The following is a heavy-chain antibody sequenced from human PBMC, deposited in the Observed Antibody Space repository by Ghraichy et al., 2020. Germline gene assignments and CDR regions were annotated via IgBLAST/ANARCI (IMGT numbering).Heavy chain of an antibody. J-gene: IGHJ5*01. CDR3: ARHVVGATSWFDS. CDR1: GGSFNTYY. V-gene: IGHV4-34*01. CDR2: INHGGST. D-gene: IGHD1-26*01. Sequence: SETLSLTCAVNGGSFNTYYWSWIRQSPGKGLEWIGEINHGGSTKHNASLKSRVTMSVDTSKSQFSLNLSSVTAADTGMYFCARHVVGATSWFDSWGQGTQVTVSS.